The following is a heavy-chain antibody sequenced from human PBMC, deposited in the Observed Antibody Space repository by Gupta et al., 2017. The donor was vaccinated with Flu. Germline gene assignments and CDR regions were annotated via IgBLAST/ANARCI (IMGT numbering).Heavy chain of an antibody. CDR2: VSWNSDKI. Sequence: GSAMHWVRQAPGKGLDWVSGVSWNSDKIGYADSVRGRFTISRDNAKNSLYLQMNSLRPEDTALYYCTKDRDSTSSGAYFDYWGQVTLVTVSS. D-gene: IGHD6-6*01. V-gene: IGHV3-9*01. CDR3: TKDRDSTSSGAYFDY. J-gene: IGHJ4*02. CDR1: GSA.